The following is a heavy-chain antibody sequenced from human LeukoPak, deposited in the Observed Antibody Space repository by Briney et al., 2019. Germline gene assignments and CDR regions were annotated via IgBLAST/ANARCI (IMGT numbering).Heavy chain of an antibody. D-gene: IGHD4-11*01. CDR1: GFTLSDYW. J-gene: IGHJ4*02. Sequence: GGSLRLSCAASGFTLSDYWMSWVRQAPGKGLEWVANIKQDGSEQYYVDSVKGRFTISRDNAKNSLFLQMNSLRGEDTAVYYCTREYLTVSYFDYWGQGTLVTVSS. CDR2: IKQDGSEQ. V-gene: IGHV3-7*05. CDR3: TREYLTVSYFDY.